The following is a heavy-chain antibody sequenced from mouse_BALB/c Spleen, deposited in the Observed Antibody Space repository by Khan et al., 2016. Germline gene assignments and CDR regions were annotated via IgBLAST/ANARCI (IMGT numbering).Heavy chain of an antibody. CDR3: ERYGGDWNFEV. J-gene: IGHJ1*01. CDR2: ISYSGGA. Sequence: EVQLQESGPSLVKPSQTLSLTCSVTGDSITSGYWNWIRQFPGNKLDYMGYISYSGGAYYNPSLQSRISITRDTSKNQYYLQWNSVTTEDTATEYCERYGGDWNFEVWGAGTTVTVSS. V-gene: IGHV3-8*02. CDR1: GDSITSGY.